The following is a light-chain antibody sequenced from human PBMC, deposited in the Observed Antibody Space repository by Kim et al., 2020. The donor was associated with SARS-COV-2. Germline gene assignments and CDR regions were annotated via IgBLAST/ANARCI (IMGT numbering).Light chain of an antibody. CDR2: GAS. V-gene: IGKV3-15*01. CDR1: QSVANN. J-gene: IGKJ1*01. CDR3: QQYHVYSWT. Sequence: VSPGERATLSCRASQSVANNLAWYQHKTGQSPSLLIFGASPRAPGTPDRFSGSGSGTEFTLSISSLQSEDFAVYYCQQYHVYSWTFGQGTQVDIK.